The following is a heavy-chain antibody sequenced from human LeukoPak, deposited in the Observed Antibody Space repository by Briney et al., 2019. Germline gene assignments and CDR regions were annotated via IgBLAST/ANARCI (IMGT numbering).Heavy chain of an antibody. CDR3: ARGSATLWNAAKYYYQMDV. J-gene: IGHJ6*03. Sequence: SETLSLTCTVSGGSISSSSWWTWVRQPPGKGLEWIGDVSHSGSTNYNPSLKSRVTLSVDKSKNQFSLKLNSVTAADTAVYYCARGSATLWNAAKYYYQMDVWGKGTTVTVSS. CDR2: VSHSGST. CDR1: GGSISSSSW. D-gene: IGHD1-1*01. V-gene: IGHV4-4*02.